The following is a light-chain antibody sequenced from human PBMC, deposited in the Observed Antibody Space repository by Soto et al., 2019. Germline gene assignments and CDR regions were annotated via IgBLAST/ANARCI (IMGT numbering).Light chain of an antibody. Sequence: DIQMTQSPSTLSASVGDRVTITCRASQSFSTGLAWYQQKPGKAPKLLIYKASSLESGVPSRFSGSGSGTEFTFTISSLQPDDFATYYCQQYNSLPGTFGQGTKLEIK. J-gene: IGKJ2*01. CDR2: KAS. V-gene: IGKV1-5*03. CDR1: QSFSTG. CDR3: QQYNSLPGT.